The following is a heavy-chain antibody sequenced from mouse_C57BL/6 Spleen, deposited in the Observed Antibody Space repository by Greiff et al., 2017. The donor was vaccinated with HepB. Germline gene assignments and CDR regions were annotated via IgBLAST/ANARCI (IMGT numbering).Heavy chain of an antibody. J-gene: IGHJ4*01. V-gene: IGHV14-4*01. CDR3: TTPYYVSSYGYAMDY. CDR1: GFNIKDDY. CDR2: IDPENGDT. Sequence: EVQLQQSGAELVRPGASVKLSCTASGFNIKDDYMHWVKQRPEQGLEWIGWIDPENGDTEYASKFQGKATITADTSSNTAYLQLSSLTSEDTAVYYCTTPYYVSSYGYAMDYWGQGTSVTVSS. D-gene: IGHD1-1*01.